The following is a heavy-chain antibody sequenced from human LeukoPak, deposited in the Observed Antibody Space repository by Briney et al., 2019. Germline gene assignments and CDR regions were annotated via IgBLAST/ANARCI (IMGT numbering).Heavy chain of an antibody. D-gene: IGHD6-19*01. CDR2: LSGSPGST. J-gene: IGHJ6*02. CDR3: ARERSGWSFIGMDV. Sequence: GGSLRLSCAASGFTFSNYAMHWVRQAPGKGLEWVSALSGSPGSTYYGDSVKGRFTISRDNSKNTLYLQMNSLRAEDTAVYYCARERSGWSFIGMDVWGQGTTVTVSS. CDR1: GFTFSNYA. V-gene: IGHV3-23*01.